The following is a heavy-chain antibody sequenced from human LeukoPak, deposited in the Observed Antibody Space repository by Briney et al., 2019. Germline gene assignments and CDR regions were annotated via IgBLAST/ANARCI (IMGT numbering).Heavy chain of an antibody. CDR1: GFTFSNYW. V-gene: IGHV3-23*01. CDR3: AKGAHYDGRGDYYDY. D-gene: IGHD3-22*01. Sequence: SGGSLRLSCAASGFTFSNYWMHWVRQAPGKGLVWVSVISGSGGSTDYTDSVKGRFTISRDSSKNTLYLQMNSLRAEDTAAYYCAKGAHYDGRGDYYDYWGQGTLVTVSS. CDR2: ISGSGGST. J-gene: IGHJ4*02.